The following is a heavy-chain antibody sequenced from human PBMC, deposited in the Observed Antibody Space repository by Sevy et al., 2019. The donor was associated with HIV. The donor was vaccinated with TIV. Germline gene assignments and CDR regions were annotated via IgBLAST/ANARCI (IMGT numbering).Heavy chain of an antibody. D-gene: IGHD3-10*01. J-gene: IGHJ5*02. CDR3: ARQKARRVRYNWFDP. CDR1: GDSISSGGYY. V-gene: IGHV4-31*03. Sequence: SETLSLTCTVSGDSISSGGYYWSWIRQHPGKGLEWIGDIYYSGTTHYNPSVKSRLTISVDTSKNQFFLKLSSVTAADTAVYYCARQKARRVRYNWFDPWGQGTLVTVSS. CDR2: IYYSGTT.